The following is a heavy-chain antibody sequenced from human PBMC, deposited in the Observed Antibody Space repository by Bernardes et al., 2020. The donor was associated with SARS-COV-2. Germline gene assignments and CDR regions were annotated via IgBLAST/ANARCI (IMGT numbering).Heavy chain of an antibody. CDR1: GFSFRSQG. CDR3: ARNMYIAGAVAGTDTWDDAFDI. CDR2: ISDDYGPNK. D-gene: IGHD6-19*01. Sequence: GGSLRLSCAASGFSFRSQGMHWVRQAPGKGLEWVAAISDDYGPNKYYADCVKGRFTISRDNSKNTLYLQMNSLRAEDTAVYYCARNMYIAGAVAGTDTWDDAFDIWGQGTMVTVSS. V-gene: IGHV3-33*01. J-gene: IGHJ3*02.